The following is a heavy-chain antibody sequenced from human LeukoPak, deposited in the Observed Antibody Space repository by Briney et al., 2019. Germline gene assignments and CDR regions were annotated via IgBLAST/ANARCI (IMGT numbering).Heavy chain of an antibody. CDR3: AKVHDKQWLSY. V-gene: IGHV3-30*04. CDR1: GFTFTSYA. J-gene: IGHJ4*02. D-gene: IGHD6-19*01. Sequence: PGRSLRLSCAASGFTFTSYAMHWVRQAPGKGLEWVAVISYDGSNKYYADSVKGRFTISRDNSKNTLYLQMNSLRAEDTAVYYCAKVHDKQWLSYWGQGTLVTVSS. CDR2: ISYDGSNK.